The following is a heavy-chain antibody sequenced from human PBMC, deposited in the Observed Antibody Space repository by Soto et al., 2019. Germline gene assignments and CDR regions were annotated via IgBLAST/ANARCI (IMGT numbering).Heavy chain of an antibody. CDR2: INHLGST. Sequence: PSETLSLTCVVSGGSLSDYFWGWIRQPPGKGLEWIGEINHLGSTYYNPSLKSRVTISVDTSKNQFSLKLSSVTAADTAVYYCARQCSGGSRYGTLDYWGQGTLVTVPQ. V-gene: IGHV4-34*01. CDR3: ARQCSGGSRYGTLDY. CDR1: GGSLSDYF. J-gene: IGHJ4*02. D-gene: IGHD2-15*01.